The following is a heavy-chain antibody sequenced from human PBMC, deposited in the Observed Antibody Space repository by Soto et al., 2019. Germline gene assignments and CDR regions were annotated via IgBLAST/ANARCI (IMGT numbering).Heavy chain of an antibody. CDR2: VYYSGST. J-gene: IGHJ5*02. D-gene: IGHD3-10*01. CDR3: ARAFGGYGSGSYYAT. Sequence: SETLSLTCTVSGDSISTYFWNWIRQPPGKGLEWIGYVYYSGSTNYNPSLKSRVTISVDTSKNQFSLRLSSVTAADTAVYYCARAFGGYGSGSYYATWGQGTLVTVSS. V-gene: IGHV4-59*01. CDR1: GDSISTYF.